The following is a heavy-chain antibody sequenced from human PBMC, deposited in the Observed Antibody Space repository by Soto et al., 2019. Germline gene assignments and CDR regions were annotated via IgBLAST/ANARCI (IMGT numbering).Heavy chain of an antibody. V-gene: IGHV3-48*02. CDR3: ARGYYSKELSDY. J-gene: IGHJ4*02. D-gene: IGHD4-4*01. Sequence: EVQLVESGGGLVQPGGSLRLSCAASGFTSSSYSMNWVRQAPGKGLEWVSYISSSSSTIYYADSVKGRFTISRDNAKNSLHLQMNSLRDEDTAVYYCARGYYSKELSDYWGQGTLVTVSS. CDR1: GFTSSSYS. CDR2: ISSSSSTI.